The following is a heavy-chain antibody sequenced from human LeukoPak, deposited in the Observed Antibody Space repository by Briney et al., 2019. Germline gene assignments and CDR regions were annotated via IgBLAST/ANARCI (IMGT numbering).Heavy chain of an antibody. CDR2: IKKKMDGGTT. CDR3: TTVYYDSNGDSRVVGYFDY. J-gene: IGHJ4*02. V-gene: IGHV3-15*01. Sequence: GGSLRLSCAASGFTFSNAWMSWVRQAPGKGLEWVGRIKKKMDGGTTDYAAPVKGRFTISRDDSKNTVYLQMSSLKIEDTAMYYCTTVYYDSNGDSRVVGYFDYWGQGTLVTVSS. CDR1: GFTFSNAW. D-gene: IGHD3-22*01.